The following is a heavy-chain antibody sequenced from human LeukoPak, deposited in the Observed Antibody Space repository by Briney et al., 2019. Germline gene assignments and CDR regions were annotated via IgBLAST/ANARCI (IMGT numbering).Heavy chain of an antibody. Sequence: PGGSLRLSCAASGFTFSSYAMSWVRQAPGKGLEWVSAISGSGGSTYYADSVKGRFTISRDNSKNTLYLQMNSLRAEDTAVYYCAKDPNYCSSTSCYNWGQGTLVTVSS. CDR1: GFTFSSYA. V-gene: IGHV3-23*01. CDR2: ISGSGGST. CDR3: AKDPNYCSSTSCYN. J-gene: IGHJ4*02. D-gene: IGHD2-2*01.